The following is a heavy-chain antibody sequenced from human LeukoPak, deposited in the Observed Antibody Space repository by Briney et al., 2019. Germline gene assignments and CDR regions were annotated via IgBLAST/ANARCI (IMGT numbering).Heavy chain of an antibody. J-gene: IGHJ4*02. CDR3: ARALTYYYDSSGHDFDY. CDR1: GYTFTGYY. Sequence: ASVTVSCKASGYTFTGYYMHWVRQAPGQGREWMGWINPNSGGTNYAQKFQGRVTMTRAASISTAYMELSRLRSDDTAVYYCARALTYYYDSSGHDFDYWGQGTLVTVSS. D-gene: IGHD3-22*01. V-gene: IGHV1-2*02. CDR2: INPNSGGT.